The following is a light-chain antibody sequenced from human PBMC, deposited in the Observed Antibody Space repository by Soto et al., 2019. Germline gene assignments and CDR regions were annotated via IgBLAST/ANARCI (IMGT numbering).Light chain of an antibody. Sequence: QSALTQPACVSGSPGQSITISCAGTSSTVGGFNVVSWYQQHPGKAPKVIIYEGIKRPSGVSNRFSGSNSGSTASLTISGLQAEDEADYYCCSYVGATTSVFGTGTKVIVL. V-gene: IGLV2-23*01. CDR1: SSTVGGFNV. J-gene: IGLJ1*01. CDR3: CSYVGATTSV. CDR2: EGI.